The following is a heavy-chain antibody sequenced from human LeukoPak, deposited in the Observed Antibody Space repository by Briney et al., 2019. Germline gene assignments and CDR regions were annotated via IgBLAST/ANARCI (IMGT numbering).Heavy chain of an antibody. CDR3: ATAGSGYYYYGMDV. J-gene: IGHJ6*02. Sequence: GASVKVSCKVSGYTLTEFSMHWVRQAPGKGLEWLGGFDPEDGETIYAQKFQGRVTMTEDTSTDTAYMELSSLRSEDTAVYYCATAGSGYYYYGMDVWGQGTTVTVSS. CDR2: FDPEDGET. V-gene: IGHV1-24*01. CDR1: GYTLTEFS. D-gene: IGHD1-26*01.